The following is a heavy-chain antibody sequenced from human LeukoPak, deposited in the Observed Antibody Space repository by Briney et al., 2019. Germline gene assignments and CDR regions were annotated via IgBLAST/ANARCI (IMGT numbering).Heavy chain of an antibody. Sequence: TEGSLRLSCAASGFTFSSYSMNWVRKAPGKGLEWVSSISSSSTYIYYADSVKGRFTISRDNAKNSLYLQMNSLRAEDTAVYYCARGPYDFWSGYQDYWGQGTLVTVSS. CDR1: GFTFSSYS. D-gene: IGHD3-3*01. CDR2: ISSSSTYI. CDR3: ARGPYDFWSGYQDY. J-gene: IGHJ4*02. V-gene: IGHV3-21*01.